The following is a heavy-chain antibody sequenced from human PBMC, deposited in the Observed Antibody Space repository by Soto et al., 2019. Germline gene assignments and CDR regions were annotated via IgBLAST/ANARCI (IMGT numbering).Heavy chain of an antibody. Sequence: SETLSLTCGVSGDSISSVNWWSWVRQSPGRGLEWIGEIYHSGSTNYNPSLKSRVTVSVDKSKNQFSLQLTSVTAADTAVYYCATFSGFFTISPFDAWGQ. CDR1: GDSISSVNW. CDR2: IYHSGST. J-gene: IGHJ5*02. V-gene: IGHV4-4*02. D-gene: IGHD2-8*01. CDR3: ATFSGFFTISPFDA.